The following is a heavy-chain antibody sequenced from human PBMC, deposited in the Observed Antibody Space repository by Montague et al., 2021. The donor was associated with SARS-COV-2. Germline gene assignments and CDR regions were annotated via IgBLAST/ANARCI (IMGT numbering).Heavy chain of an antibody. J-gene: IGHJ6*03. V-gene: IGHV4-4*07. CDR3: AREGGLTIFGVGLNYYYYMDV. CDR2: IYTSGST. D-gene: IGHD3-3*01. Sequence: SETLSLTCTVSGGSISSYYWSWIRQPAGKGLEWIGRIYTSGSTNYNPSLKSRVTMSVDTSKNQFSLKLSSVTAADMAVYYCAREGGLTIFGVGLNYYYYMDVWGKGTTVTVSS. CDR1: GGSISSYY.